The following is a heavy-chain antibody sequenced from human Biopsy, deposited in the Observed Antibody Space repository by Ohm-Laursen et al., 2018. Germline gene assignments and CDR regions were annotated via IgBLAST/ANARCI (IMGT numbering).Heavy chain of an antibody. CDR1: GDSISNKDAA. D-gene: IGHD1-1*01. CDR3: ARETPTGIPFNWFDP. Sequence: TLSLTCVISGDSISNKDAAWDWIRRSPSRGLEWLGRTYYRTQWFFDYAVFVRSRISIKPDTSKNQFSLELNSVTPEDTAVYFCARETPTGIPFNWFDPWGQGTLVTVSS. J-gene: IGHJ5*02. V-gene: IGHV6-1*01. CDR2: TYYRTQWFF.